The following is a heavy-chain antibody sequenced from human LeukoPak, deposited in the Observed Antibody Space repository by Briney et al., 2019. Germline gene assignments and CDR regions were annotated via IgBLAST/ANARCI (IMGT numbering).Heavy chain of an antibody. V-gene: IGHV1-18*01. CDR3: ARDALRIAVAGTMLAPTVHY. CDR1: GYTFTSYG. Sequence: ASVKVSCKASGYTFTSYGISWVRQAPGQGLEWMGWIGAYNGNTNYAQKLQGRVTMTTDTSTSTAYMELRSLRSDDTAVYYCARDALRIAVAGTMLAPTVHYWGQGTLVTVSS. J-gene: IGHJ4*02. D-gene: IGHD6-19*01. CDR2: IGAYNGNT.